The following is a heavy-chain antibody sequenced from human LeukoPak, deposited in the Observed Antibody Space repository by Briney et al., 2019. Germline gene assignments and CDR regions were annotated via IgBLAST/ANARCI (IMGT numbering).Heavy chain of an antibody. CDR3: ARRRYYGSGTRGYFDY. J-gene: IGHJ4*02. CDR1: GGSFSGYY. CDR2: INHSGST. V-gene: IGHV4-34*01. Sequence: SETLSLTCAVYGGSFSGYYWSWIRQPPGKGREWIGKINHSGSTNYNPSLKSRVTISVDTSKNQFSLKLSSVTAADTAVYYCARRRYYGSGTRGYFDYWGQGTLVTVSS. D-gene: IGHD3-10*01.